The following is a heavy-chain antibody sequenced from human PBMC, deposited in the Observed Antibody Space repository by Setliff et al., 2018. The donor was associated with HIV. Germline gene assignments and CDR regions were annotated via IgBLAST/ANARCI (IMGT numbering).Heavy chain of an antibody. CDR1: GGSINSGSYY. J-gene: IGHJ3*02. CDR2: IYTSGST. CDR3: ARASVGATGLYAFDI. Sequence: PSETLSLTCTVSGGSINSGSYYWSWIRQPAGKGLGWIGHIYTSGSTNYNPSLKSRVTISVDTSKTQFSLRLNSLTATDTALYYCARASVGATGLYAFDIWGQGTVVTVSS. V-gene: IGHV4-61*09. D-gene: IGHD1-26*01.